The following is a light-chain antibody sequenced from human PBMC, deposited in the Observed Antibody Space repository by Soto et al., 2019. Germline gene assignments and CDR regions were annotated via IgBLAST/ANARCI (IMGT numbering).Light chain of an antibody. CDR1: QSGSTY. J-gene: IGKJ4*02. Sequence: EMVLTQSPATLALSPGERATLSCRASQSGSTYVTYLAWYQQQPGQAPRLLIYDASNRATGIPARFSGSGYGTDVTLNISSLEPEDFAVYHCQQRSNWPPVFGGGTKVEIK. V-gene: IGKV3-11*01. CDR3: QQRSNWPPV. CDR2: DAS.